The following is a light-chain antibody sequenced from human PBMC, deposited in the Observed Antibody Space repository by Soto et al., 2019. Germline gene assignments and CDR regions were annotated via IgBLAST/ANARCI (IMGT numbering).Light chain of an antibody. CDR1: QSVDSNS. Sequence: EFVLTQSPGALSVSPGETVTLSCRASQSVDSNSLAWYHHKPGLAPRLLIFGASTRATRIPDRFSGSGSGTDFTLTISRLEPEDSGLYYCQQYVASPRTFGGGTRVEMK. J-gene: IGKJ4*01. CDR2: GAS. V-gene: IGKV3-20*01. CDR3: QQYVASPRT.